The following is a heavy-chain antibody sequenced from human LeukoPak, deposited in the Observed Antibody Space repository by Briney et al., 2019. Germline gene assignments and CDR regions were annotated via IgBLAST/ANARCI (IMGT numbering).Heavy chain of an antibody. J-gene: IGHJ3*02. Sequence: NPGGSLRLSCATSGFALGSSAIHWVRQGPGKSLEWLAVIWVDGEREYYGDSVKGRFTISRDNAKNTLYLQVNSLRAEDTAVYYCARGHYYGSGSLRDALDIWGQGTVVTVSS. D-gene: IGHD3-10*01. V-gene: IGHV3-33*01. CDR3: ARGHYYGSGSLRDALDI. CDR1: GFALGSSA. CDR2: IWVDGERE.